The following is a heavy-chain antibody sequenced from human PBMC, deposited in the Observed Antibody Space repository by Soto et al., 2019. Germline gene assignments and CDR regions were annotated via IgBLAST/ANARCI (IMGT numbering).Heavy chain of an antibody. J-gene: IGHJ4*02. CDR3: AHKRDVSRGFKY. CDR1: GFSFSVNGVA. Sequence: QITLKESGPTLVKPTQTLTLTCTFSGFSFSVNGVAVGWIRQPPGQALEWLALIYWDDDQRYNPSLKDRLTITNDTSRNQVLLTMTNMDTMDTATYYCAHKRDVSRGFKYWGQGTLVTVSS. V-gene: IGHV2-5*02. D-gene: IGHD3-10*01. CDR2: IYWDDDQ.